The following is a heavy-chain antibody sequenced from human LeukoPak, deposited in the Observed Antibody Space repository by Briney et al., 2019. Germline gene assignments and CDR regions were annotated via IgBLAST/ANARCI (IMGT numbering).Heavy chain of an antibody. V-gene: IGHV3-48*03. Sequence: GGSLRLSCAASGFTFSSYEMNWVRQAPGKGLEWVSYISSSGSTIYYADSVKGRFTISRDNSKNTLYLQMNSLRAEDTAVYYCAKGSDYYDSSGYYYWGQGTLVTVSS. CDR2: ISSSGSTI. CDR1: GFTFSSYE. CDR3: AKGSDYYDSSGYYY. D-gene: IGHD3-22*01. J-gene: IGHJ4*02.